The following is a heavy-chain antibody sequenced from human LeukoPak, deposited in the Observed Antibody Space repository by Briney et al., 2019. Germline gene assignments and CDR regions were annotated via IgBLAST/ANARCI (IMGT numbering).Heavy chain of an antibody. D-gene: IGHD2-21*02. Sequence: GASVKVSCKASGYTFTSYAMNWVRQAPGQGLEWMGWINTNTGNPTYAQGFTGRFVFSLDTSVSTAYLQISSLKAEDTAVYYCARGSHIVVVTAPQDPYYYYYYYMDVWGKGTTVTVSS. CDR2: INTNTGNP. CDR1: GYTFTSYA. J-gene: IGHJ6*03. V-gene: IGHV7-4-1*02. CDR3: ARGSHIVVVTAPQDPYYYYYYYMDV.